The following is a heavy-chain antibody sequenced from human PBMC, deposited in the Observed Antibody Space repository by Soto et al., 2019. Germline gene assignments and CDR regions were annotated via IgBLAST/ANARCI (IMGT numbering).Heavy chain of an antibody. CDR3: AVRPTTMAPDY. CDR1: GYSFTNYW. Sequence: PGESLKISCEGSGYSFTNYWIGWVRQMPGKGLEWMGIIYPGDSDTRYSPSFQGQVSISADKSINTAYLQWSSLKASDTAMYYCAVRPTTMAPDYWGQGTLVTVSS. J-gene: IGHJ4*02. D-gene: IGHD3-10*01. V-gene: IGHV5-51*01. CDR2: IYPGDSDT.